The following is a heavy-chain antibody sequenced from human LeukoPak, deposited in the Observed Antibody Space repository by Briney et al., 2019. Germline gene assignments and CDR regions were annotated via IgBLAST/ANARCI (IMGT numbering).Heavy chain of an antibody. CDR1: GYRFTSYW. Sequence: GGSLKISFKGSGYRFTSYWIGWGRQMPGKGLEGMGMIYPGDSGTRYSPSFQGQVTISADKSISTAYRQWSSLKASDTAMYYCARQVDAYPIVVVPADAFDIWGQGTMVTVSS. D-gene: IGHD2-2*01. CDR3: ARQVDAYPIVVVPADAFDI. CDR2: IYPGDSGT. J-gene: IGHJ3*02. V-gene: IGHV5-51*01.